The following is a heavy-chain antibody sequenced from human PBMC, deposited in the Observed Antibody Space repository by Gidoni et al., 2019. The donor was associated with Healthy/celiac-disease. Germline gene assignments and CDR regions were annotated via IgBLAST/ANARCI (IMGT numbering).Heavy chain of an antibody. V-gene: IGHV4-34*01. CDR3: ARGRIKVSDAFDI. J-gene: IGHJ3*02. CDR1: GGSFSGYY. CDR2: INHSGST. Sequence: QVQLQQWGAGLLKPSETLSLTCAVYGGSFSGYYWSWIRQPPGKGLEWIGEINHSGSTNYNPSLKSRVTISVDTSKNQFSLKLSSVTAADTAVYYCARGRIKVSDAFDIWGQGTMVTVSS. D-gene: IGHD3-16*01.